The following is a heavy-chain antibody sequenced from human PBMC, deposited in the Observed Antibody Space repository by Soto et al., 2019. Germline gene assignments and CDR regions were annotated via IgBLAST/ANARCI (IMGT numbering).Heavy chain of an antibody. D-gene: IGHD2-2*01. Sequence: GGSLRLSCAASGFTFSSYAMSWVRQAPGKGLEWVSAISGSGGSTYYADSVKGRFTISRDNSKNTLYLQMNSLRAEDTAVYYCAKDWYCSSTSCGRDYYYYYGMDVWGQGTTVTVSS. CDR2: ISGSGGST. V-gene: IGHV3-23*01. CDR1: GFTFSSYA. J-gene: IGHJ6*02. CDR3: AKDWYCSSTSCGRDYYYYYGMDV.